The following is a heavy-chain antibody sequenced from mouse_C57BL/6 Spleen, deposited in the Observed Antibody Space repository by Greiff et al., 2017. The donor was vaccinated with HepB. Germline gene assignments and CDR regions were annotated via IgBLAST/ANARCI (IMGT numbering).Heavy chain of an antibody. Sequence: VQLQQPGAELVKPGASVKLSCKASGYTFTSYWMHWVKQRPGRGLEWIGRIYPRDGSTKYNEKFKGKATLTVDTSSSTAYMELHSLTSEDSAVYCCASERLRQGLDYWGQGTTLTVSS. CDR3: ASERLRQGLDY. CDR1: GYTFTSYW. J-gene: IGHJ2*01. D-gene: IGHD2-4*01. CDR2: IYPRDGST. V-gene: IGHV1-85*01.